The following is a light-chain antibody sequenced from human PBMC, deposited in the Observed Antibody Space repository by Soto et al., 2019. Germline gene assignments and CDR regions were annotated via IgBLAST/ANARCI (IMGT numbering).Light chain of an antibody. Sequence: VQMTQSPSSLSAFVGDRVTITCRASQSISNYLHWYQQKPGKAPKLLIFAASSLQSGVPSRFSGSGSGTDFALTISSLQPEDFATYYCQQGYNIPRTFGQGTKVDIK. J-gene: IGKJ1*01. CDR1: QSISNY. V-gene: IGKV1-39*01. CDR2: AAS. CDR3: QQGYNIPRT.